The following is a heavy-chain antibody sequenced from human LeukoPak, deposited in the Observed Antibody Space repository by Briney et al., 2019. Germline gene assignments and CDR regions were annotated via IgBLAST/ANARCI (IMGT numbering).Heavy chain of an antibody. J-gene: IGHJ4*02. CDR2: IYSGGST. CDR1: GFTVSSNY. Sequence: GGSLRLSCAASGFTVSSNYMSWVRQAPGKGLEWVSVIYSGGSTYYADSVKGRFTISRDNPKNTLYLQMNSLRAEDTAVYYCARERGYSSFDYWGQGTLVTVSS. V-gene: IGHV3-66*02. CDR3: ARERGYSSFDY. D-gene: IGHD6-13*01.